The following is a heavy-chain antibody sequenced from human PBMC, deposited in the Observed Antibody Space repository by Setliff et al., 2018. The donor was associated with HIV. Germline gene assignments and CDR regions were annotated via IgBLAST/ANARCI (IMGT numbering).Heavy chain of an antibody. CDR1: GFTFNKAW. J-gene: IGHJ4*02. CDR3: TTDLGSGRFSWNNN. V-gene: IGHV3-15*01. D-gene: IGHD1-26*01. Sequence: GGSLRLSCAASGFTFNKAWMNWVRQAPGEGLEWVGRIKTESDGGAIDYAAPVKGRFTISRDDSKNTLSLQMNSLKTEDTAIYYCTTDLGSGRFSWNNNWGQGTLVTVSS. CDR2: IKTESDGGAI.